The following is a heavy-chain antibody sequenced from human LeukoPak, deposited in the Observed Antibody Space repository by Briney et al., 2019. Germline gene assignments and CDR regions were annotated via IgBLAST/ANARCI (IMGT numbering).Heavy chain of an antibody. D-gene: IGHD6-13*01. CDR1: GGSFSGYY. Sequence: SETLSLTCAVYGGSFSGYYWSWIRQPPEKGLEWIGEISHSGSTNYNPSLKSRVTISVDTSKNQFSLKLSSVTAADTAVYYCARQYSSSWPRYFDYWGQGTLVTVSS. J-gene: IGHJ4*02. CDR3: ARQYSSSWPRYFDY. V-gene: IGHV4-34*01. CDR2: ISHSGST.